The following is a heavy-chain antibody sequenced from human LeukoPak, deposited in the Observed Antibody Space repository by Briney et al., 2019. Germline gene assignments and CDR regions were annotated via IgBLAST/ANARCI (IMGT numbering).Heavy chain of an antibody. CDR1: GGSFSGYY. Sequence: PSETLSLTCAVYGGSFSGYYWSWIRQPPGKGLEWIGEINHSGSTNYNPSLKSRVTISVDTSKNQFSLRLSSVTAADTAVYYCASSYGDLDYWGQGTLVTVSS. V-gene: IGHV4-34*01. J-gene: IGHJ4*02. D-gene: IGHD4-17*01. CDR3: ASSYGDLDY. CDR2: INHSGST.